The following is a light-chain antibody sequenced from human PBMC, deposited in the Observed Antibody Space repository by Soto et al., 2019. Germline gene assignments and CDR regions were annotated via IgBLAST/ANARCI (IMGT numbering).Light chain of an antibody. CDR1: QSVSSY. CDR2: DAS. V-gene: IGKV3-11*01. Sequence: EIMLSQSPATLSLSPGERATLSCRASQSVSSYLAWYPQKPGQAPRLLIYDASNRATGIPARFSGSGSGTDFTLTITSLEPEDFAVYFCHQRYNWPRVTFGQGTLPEI. J-gene: IGKJ5*01. CDR3: HQRYNWPRVT.